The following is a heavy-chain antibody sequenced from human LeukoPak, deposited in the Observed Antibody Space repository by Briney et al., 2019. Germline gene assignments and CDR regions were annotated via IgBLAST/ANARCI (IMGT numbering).Heavy chain of an antibody. CDR1: GFTFSSHG. CDR3: ARNLRKYGSNSEYFDY. Sequence: GGSLRLSCAASGFTFSSHGMQWVRQAPGKGLEGVAVIWYDASNKYYADSVKGRFTVSRDNSKNTLYLQMNGLRAEDTAMYYCARNLRKYGSNSEYFDYWGQGTVVTVSS. V-gene: IGHV3-33*01. J-gene: IGHJ4*02. D-gene: IGHD4-23*01. CDR2: IWYDASNK.